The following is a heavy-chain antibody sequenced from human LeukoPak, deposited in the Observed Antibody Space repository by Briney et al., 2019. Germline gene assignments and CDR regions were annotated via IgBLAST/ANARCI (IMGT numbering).Heavy chain of an antibody. Sequence: PGGSLRLSCAASGSIFRYSFSSYGMHWVRQAPGKGLEWVALIWYDGSNSEYADSVKGRFTISRDNSKNTVHLQMNNLRADDTAVYYCAKEARNYDILTLDYWGQGTLVTVSS. J-gene: IGHJ4*02. D-gene: IGHD3-9*01. CDR2: IWYDGSNS. CDR1: GSIFRYSFSSYG. CDR3: AKEARNYDILTLDY. V-gene: IGHV3-33*06.